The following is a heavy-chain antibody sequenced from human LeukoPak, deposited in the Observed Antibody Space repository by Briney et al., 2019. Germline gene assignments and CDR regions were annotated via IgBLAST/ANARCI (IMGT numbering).Heavy chain of an antibody. J-gene: IGHJ4*02. CDR2: IKQDGSEK. D-gene: IGHD3-3*01. Sequence: PGGSLRLSCAASGFTFNSYWMSWVRQAPGKGLEWVANIKQDGSEKYYVDSVKGRFTISRDNAKNSLYLQMNSLRAEDTAVYYCARDLGSGYSDYWGQGTLVTVSS. CDR1: GFTFNSYW. V-gene: IGHV3-7*01. CDR3: ARDLGSGYSDY.